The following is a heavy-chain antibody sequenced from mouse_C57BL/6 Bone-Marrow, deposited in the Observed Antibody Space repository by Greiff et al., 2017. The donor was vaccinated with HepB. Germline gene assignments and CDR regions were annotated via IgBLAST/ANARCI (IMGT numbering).Heavy chain of an antibody. J-gene: IGHJ4*01. CDR1: GYTFTDYN. Sequence: EVKLLESGPELVKPGASVKMSCKASGYTFTDYNMHWVKQSHGKSLEWIGYINPNNGGTSYNQKFKGKATLTVNKSSSTAYMELRSLTSEDSAVYYCARWGLAYYAMDYWGQGTSVTVSS. V-gene: IGHV1-22*01. CDR3: ARWGLAYYAMDY. CDR2: INPNNGGT.